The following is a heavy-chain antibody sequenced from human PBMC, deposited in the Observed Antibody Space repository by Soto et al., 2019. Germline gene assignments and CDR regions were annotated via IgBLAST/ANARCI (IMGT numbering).Heavy chain of an antibody. CDR2: IYYSGST. CDR1: GGSISSYY. V-gene: IGHV4-59*01. CDR3: ARAEITIFEFRGFDP. J-gene: IGHJ5*02. Sequence: SSETLSLTCTVSGGSISSYYWSWIRQPPGKGLEWIGYIYYSGSTNYNPSLKSRVTISVDTSKNQFSLKLSSVTAADTAVYYCARAEITIFEFRGFDPWGQGTLVTVSS. D-gene: IGHD3-3*01.